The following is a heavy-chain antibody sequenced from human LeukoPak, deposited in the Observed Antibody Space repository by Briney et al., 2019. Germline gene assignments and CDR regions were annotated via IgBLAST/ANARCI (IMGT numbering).Heavy chain of an antibody. V-gene: IGHV3-21*01. Sequence: GGSLRLSCAASGFTFSSYGMHWVRQAPGKGLEWVSSISSSSSYIYYADSVKGRFTISRDNAKNSLYLQMNSLRAEDTAVYYCARDASSSWYDYWGQGTLVTVSS. CDR1: GFTFSSYG. D-gene: IGHD6-13*01. J-gene: IGHJ4*02. CDR3: ARDASSSWYDY. CDR2: ISSSSSYI.